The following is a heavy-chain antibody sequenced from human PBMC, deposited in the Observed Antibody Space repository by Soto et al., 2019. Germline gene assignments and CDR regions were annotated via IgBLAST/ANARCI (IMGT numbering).Heavy chain of an antibody. V-gene: IGHV4-59*01. Sequence: TLSLTCTVSGGSISGYYWSWIRQPPGKGLEWIGYIYYTGITNYSPSLKSRVTISLDTSKNQFSLKLSSVTAADTAVYYCARYTYSTVTTYFDYWGQGILVTVSS. D-gene: IGHD4-17*01. CDR2: IYYTGIT. J-gene: IGHJ4*02. CDR1: GGSISGYY. CDR3: ARYTYSTVTTYFDY.